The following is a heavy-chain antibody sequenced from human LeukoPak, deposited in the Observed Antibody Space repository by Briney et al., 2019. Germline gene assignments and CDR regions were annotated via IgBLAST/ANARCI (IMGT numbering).Heavy chain of an antibody. D-gene: IGHD2-8*02. V-gene: IGHV4-59*08. J-gene: IGHJ4*02. Sequence: SETLSLTCTVSGGSITNYYWSWIRQPPGKGLEWIGYISYSGSTNYNPSLKSRVTISVDTSKKQFSLKLSSVTAADTAVYYCARHTGGTTYDYWGQGTLVTVSS. CDR1: GGSITNYY. CDR3: ARHTGGTTYDY. CDR2: ISYSGST.